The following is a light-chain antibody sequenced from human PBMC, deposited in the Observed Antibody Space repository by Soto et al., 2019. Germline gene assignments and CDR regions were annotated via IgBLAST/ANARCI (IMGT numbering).Light chain of an antibody. Sequence: EIVLTQSPGTLSVSPGESATLSCRASQSVSSKLAWYQQKPGQAPRLLFYGASTGATGIPARFSGSGSETDFTLSISSLQSEDFAVYYCQQYNNWPGTFGQGTKVEIK. CDR2: GAS. CDR1: QSVSSK. J-gene: IGKJ1*01. CDR3: QQYNNWPGT. V-gene: IGKV3-15*01.